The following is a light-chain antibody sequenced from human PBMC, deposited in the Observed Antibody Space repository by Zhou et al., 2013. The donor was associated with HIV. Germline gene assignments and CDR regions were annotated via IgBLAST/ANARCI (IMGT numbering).Light chain of an antibody. CDR3: QQRSNWLPLT. CDR1: QSVSSG. CDR2: GAS. Sequence: EVVMTQSPATLSVSPGERATLSCRASQSVSSGLAWYQQKPGQAPRLLIYGASTRATGIPARFSGSGSGTDFTLTISSLEPEDLAVYYCQQRSNWLPLTFGGGTKVEIK. J-gene: IGKJ4*01. V-gene: IGKV3-11*01.